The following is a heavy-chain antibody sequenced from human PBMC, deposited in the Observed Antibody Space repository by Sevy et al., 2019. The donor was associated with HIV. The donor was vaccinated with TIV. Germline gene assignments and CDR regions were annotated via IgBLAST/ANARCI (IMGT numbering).Heavy chain of an antibody. V-gene: IGHV1-24*01. CDR1: GYRLSQLS. J-gene: IGHJ4*02. Sequence: ASVKVSCKVSGYRLSQLSMHWVRQAPGKGLEWMGSFDPEDDETIYAQNFQGRVAMTEDTSTDTAYMELSTLRSEDTAVYYCATTKDYYESSGSPFYYWGQGTLVTVSS. CDR3: ATTKDYYESSGSPFYY. D-gene: IGHD3-22*01. CDR2: FDPEDDET.